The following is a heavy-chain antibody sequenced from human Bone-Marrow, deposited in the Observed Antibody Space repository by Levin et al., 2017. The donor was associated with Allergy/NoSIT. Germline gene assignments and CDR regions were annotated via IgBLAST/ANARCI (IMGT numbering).Heavy chain of an antibody. CDR2: IYYSGST. J-gene: IGHJ6*03. D-gene: IGHD3-9*01. V-gene: IGHV4-39*01. CDR1: GGSISSSSYY. Sequence: SETLSLTCTVSGGSISSSSYYWGWIRQPPGKGLEWIGSIYYSGSTYYNPSLKSRVTISVDTSKNQFSLKLSSVTAADTAVYYCATQDFRGKGGSNYDILPYYYYYMDVWGKGTTVTVSS. CDR3: ATQDFRGKGGSNYDILPYYYYYMDV.